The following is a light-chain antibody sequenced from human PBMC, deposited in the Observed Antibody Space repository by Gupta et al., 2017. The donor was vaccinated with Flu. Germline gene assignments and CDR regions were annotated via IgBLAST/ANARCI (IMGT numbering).Light chain of an antibody. J-gene: IGKJ5*01. V-gene: IGKV1-39*01. Sequence: SSLSASVGDRVTITCRASQSISNYLNWYQQKPGKAPELLIYAASSWQSGVPSRFSGSGYGTDFTLTISSRQPEDFATYYCQQSYSSLPLTFGQGTRLEIK. CDR1: QSISNY. CDR2: AAS. CDR3: QQSYSSLPLT.